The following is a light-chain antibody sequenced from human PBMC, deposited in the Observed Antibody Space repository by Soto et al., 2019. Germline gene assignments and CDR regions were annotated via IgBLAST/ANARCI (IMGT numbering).Light chain of an antibody. CDR2: SHN. Sequence: QAVVTQPPSASGTPGQRVTISCSGGSSNIGRNTVNWYQQLPGTAPKLLIYSHNQRPSGVPDRFSGSKSGTSASLAISGLQSEDEADYYCAAWDDSMNVQLFGGGTKLTVL. CDR3: AAWDDSMNVQL. V-gene: IGLV1-44*01. CDR1: SSNIGRNT. J-gene: IGLJ2*01.